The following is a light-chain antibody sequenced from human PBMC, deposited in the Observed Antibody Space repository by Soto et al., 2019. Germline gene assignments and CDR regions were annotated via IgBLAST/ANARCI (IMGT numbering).Light chain of an antibody. J-gene: IGKJ4*01. CDR1: RSVSNR. CDR3: QTYHNWKVT. V-gene: IGKV3-15*01. CDR2: GAS. Sequence: MTHSPCTVSVSPGETGTCSCRASRSVSNRLAWYQHKPGQAPRLVISGASNGATGIPPKFSGSGSGKELTPTVHSMPSPDIELSHRQTYHNWKVTFGGR.